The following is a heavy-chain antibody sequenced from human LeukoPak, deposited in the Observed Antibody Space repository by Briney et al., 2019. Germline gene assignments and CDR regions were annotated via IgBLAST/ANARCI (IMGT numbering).Heavy chain of an antibody. D-gene: IGHD6-6*01. CDR2: INPNSGGT. CDR3: ARGSPRIAARLGIDMDV. Sequence: ASVKVSCKASGYTFTGYYMHWVRQAPGQGLEWMGWINPNSGGTNYAQKFQGRVTMTRDTSISTAYMELSRLRSDDTAVYYCARGSPRIAARLGIDMDVWGKGTTVTVSS. V-gene: IGHV1-2*02. CDR1: GYTFTGYY. J-gene: IGHJ6*03.